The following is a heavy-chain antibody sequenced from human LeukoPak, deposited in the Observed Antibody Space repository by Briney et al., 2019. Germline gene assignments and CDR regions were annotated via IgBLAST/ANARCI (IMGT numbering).Heavy chain of an antibody. J-gene: IGHJ1*01. D-gene: IGHD6-19*01. V-gene: IGHV3-48*01. CDR2: ISSSSSTI. CDR1: GFTFSSYS. CDR3: AKDGGLAVAGIFQH. Sequence: PGGSLRLSCAASGFTFSSYSMNWVRQAPGKGLEWVSYISSSSSTIYYADSVKGRFTISRDNSKNTLYLQMNSLRAEDTAVYYCAKDGGLAVAGIFQHWGQGTLVTVSS.